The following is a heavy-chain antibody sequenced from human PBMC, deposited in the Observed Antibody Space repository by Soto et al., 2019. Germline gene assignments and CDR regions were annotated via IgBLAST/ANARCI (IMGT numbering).Heavy chain of an antibody. CDR3: ARDRGEDIVVVPAASNWFDP. Sequence: ASVKVSCKASGYTFTIYAMHWVRQAPGQRLEWMGWINAGNANTKYSQKFQGRVTITRDTSASTAYMELSSLRSEDTAVYYCARDRGEDIVVVPAASNWFDPWGQGTLVTVSS. CDR2: INAGNANT. CDR1: GYTFTIYA. D-gene: IGHD2-2*01. V-gene: IGHV1-3*01. J-gene: IGHJ5*02.